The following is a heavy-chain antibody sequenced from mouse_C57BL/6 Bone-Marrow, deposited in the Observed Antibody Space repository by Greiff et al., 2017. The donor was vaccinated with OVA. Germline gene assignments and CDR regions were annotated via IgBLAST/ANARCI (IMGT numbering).Heavy chain of an antibody. CDR1: GYTFTSYW. J-gene: IGHJ1*03. CDR2: IYPGNSDT. Sequence: EVQLVESGTVLARPGASVKMSCKTSGYTFTSYWMHWVKQRPGQGLAWIGAIYPGNSDTSYNQKFKGKAKLTAVTSASTAYMELSSLTNEDSAVYYCTRSEENGNCWYFDVWGTGTTVTVSS. CDR3: TRSEENGNCWYFDV. V-gene: IGHV1-5*01. D-gene: IGHD2-1*01.